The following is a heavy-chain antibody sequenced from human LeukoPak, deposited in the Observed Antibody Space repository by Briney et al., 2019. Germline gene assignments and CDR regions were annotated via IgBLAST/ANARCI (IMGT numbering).Heavy chain of an antibody. D-gene: IGHD6-19*01. CDR1: GFTFSSYA. CDR3: ARSFKSGWHYFDY. V-gene: IGHV3-30-3*01. J-gene: IGHJ4*02. CDR2: ISYDGSNK. Sequence: GRSLRLSCVASGFTFSSYAMHWVRQAPGKGLEWVAVISYDGSNKYYADSVKGRFTISRDNSKSTPYLQMNSLRPEDTAMYYCARSFKSGWHYFDYWGQGTLVTVSP.